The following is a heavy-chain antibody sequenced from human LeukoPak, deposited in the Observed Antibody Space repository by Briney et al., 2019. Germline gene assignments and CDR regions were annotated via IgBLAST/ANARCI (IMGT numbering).Heavy chain of an antibody. V-gene: IGHV3-33*01. Sequence: GRSLRLSCAASGFTFSRYGMHWVRQAPGKGLEWVAVIWYDGSNKYYADSVKGRFTISRDNSKNTLYLQMNSLRAEDTAVYYCPGDYLDWYFDPWGRGTLVTVSS. J-gene: IGHJ2*01. CDR3: PGDYLDWYFDP. CDR1: GFTFSRYG. CDR2: IWYDGSNK.